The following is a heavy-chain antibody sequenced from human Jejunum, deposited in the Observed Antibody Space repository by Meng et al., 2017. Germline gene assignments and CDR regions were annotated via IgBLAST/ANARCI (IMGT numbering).Heavy chain of an antibody. CDR1: GFTVSNYY. Sequence: GESLKISCAASGFTVSNYYMSWLRQAPGKGLEWVSIIYTGGATYYADSVKGRFTISRGNTESTLYLQMNSLRAEDTAVYYCARMGEYTYTYWFDPWGQGTLVTVSS. CDR2: IYTGGAT. D-gene: IGHD5-18*01. V-gene: IGHV3-66*02. J-gene: IGHJ5*02. CDR3: ARMGEYTYTYWFDP.